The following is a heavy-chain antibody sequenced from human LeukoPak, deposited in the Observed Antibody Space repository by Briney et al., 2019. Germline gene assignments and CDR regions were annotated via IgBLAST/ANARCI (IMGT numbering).Heavy chain of an antibody. CDR2: INPHSDGT. D-gene: IGHD1-26*01. J-gene: IGHJ4*02. Sequence: ASVTVSCQASGYILTRYLLHAVGQPADRQVEGMGGINPHSDGTDHAQKFQGRVTMTRDTSISTAYMELSGRRSDDTAVYDCARDMDSGPDFFDYWGLGTLVTVSS. CDR3: ARDMDSGPDFFDY. V-gene: IGHV1-2*02. CDR1: GYILTRYL.